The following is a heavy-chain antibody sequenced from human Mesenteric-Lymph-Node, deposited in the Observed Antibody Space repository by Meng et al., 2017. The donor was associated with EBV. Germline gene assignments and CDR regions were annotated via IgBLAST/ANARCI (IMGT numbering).Heavy chain of an antibody. D-gene: IGHD2-8*02. Sequence: QVQLVQSGTEVKKPRASVKVSCKASGYTFTNYYINWVRQAPGQGLEWMGRIDPNSGDTDYAQKFQARVTMTRDTSIRTAYMELDSLRSDDTAVYYCASTVLVPGPDSWGQGTLVTVSS. CDR3: ASTVLVPGPDS. CDR2: IDPNSGDT. V-gene: IGHV1-2*06. J-gene: IGHJ4*02. CDR1: GYTFTNYY.